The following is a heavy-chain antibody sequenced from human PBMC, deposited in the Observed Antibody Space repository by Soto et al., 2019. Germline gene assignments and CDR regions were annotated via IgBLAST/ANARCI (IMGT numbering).Heavy chain of an antibody. Sequence: ASVKVSCKTSGHTLINYYMHWVRQAPGQGLDWLGKIDPSGNGTSYAERFRGRITLTSDTSTKTVYVELSSLRSEDTAIYYRAINYYDSSGYLYWGQGTLVTVSS. J-gene: IGHJ4*02. CDR1: GHTLINYY. CDR2: IDPSGNGT. V-gene: IGHV1-46*01. D-gene: IGHD3-22*01. CDR3: AINYYDSSGYLY.